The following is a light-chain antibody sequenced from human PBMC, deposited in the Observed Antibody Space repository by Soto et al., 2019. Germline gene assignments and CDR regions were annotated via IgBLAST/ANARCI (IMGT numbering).Light chain of an antibody. CDR1: QSITTW. CDR3: QQYNDYQYT. Sequence: DIQMTQSPSTLSASVGDRVTITCRASQSITTWLAWYQQKPGKAPKLLIYKATNLQSGVPSRFSGSGSGIEFSLTISSLQPEDFAIYYCQQYNDYQYTYGQGTKLEIK. CDR2: KAT. J-gene: IGKJ2*01. V-gene: IGKV1-5*03.